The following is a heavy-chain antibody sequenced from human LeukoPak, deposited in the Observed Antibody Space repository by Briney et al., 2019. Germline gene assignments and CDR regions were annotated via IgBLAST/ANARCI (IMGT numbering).Heavy chain of an antibody. D-gene: IGHD1-26*01. V-gene: IGHV3-30*02. CDR2: IRYDGINE. Sequence: GGSLRLSCAASGFPFSSYGMHWVRQAPGKGLEWVAYIRYDGINEYYADSVKGRFTISRDISRKTLYLQMNSLRAEDTAVYYCARASGSYSLDYWGQGTLVTVSS. CDR1: GFPFSSYG. CDR3: ARASGSYSLDY. J-gene: IGHJ4*02.